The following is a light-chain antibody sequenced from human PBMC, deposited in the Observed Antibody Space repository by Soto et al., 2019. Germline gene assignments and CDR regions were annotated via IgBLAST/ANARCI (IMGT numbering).Light chain of an antibody. CDR1: SSDVGRYDY. CDR2: EVS. Sequence: QSALTQPASVSGSPGQSITISCTGTSSDVGRYDYVSWYQHHPGKAPKLMIFEVSNRPSGVSNRFSGSKSGNTASLTISGLQAEDEADYYCSSYTGSSTLYVVFGGGTKLTVL. J-gene: IGLJ2*01. V-gene: IGLV2-14*01. CDR3: SSYTGSSTLYVV.